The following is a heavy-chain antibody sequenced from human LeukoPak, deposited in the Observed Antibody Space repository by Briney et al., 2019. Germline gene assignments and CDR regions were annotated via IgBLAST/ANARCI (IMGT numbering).Heavy chain of an antibody. D-gene: IGHD2-2*01. Sequence: GASVKVSCKASGYTFTSYDINWVRQATGQGLEWMGWMNPNSGNTGYAQKFQGRVTMTRNTSISTAYMELSSLRSEDTAVYYCARAMEDIVVVPVPGWFPWGQGTWVTVSS. CDR1: GYTFTSYD. CDR2: MNPNSGNT. CDR3: ARAMEDIVVVPVPGWFP. J-gene: IGHJ5*02. V-gene: IGHV1-8*01.